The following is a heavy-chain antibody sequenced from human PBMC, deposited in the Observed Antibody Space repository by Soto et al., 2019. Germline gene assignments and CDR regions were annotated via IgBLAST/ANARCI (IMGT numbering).Heavy chain of an antibody. D-gene: IGHD3-3*01. V-gene: IGHV3-23*01. CDR1: GFTFSSYA. J-gene: IGHJ4*02. CDR2: ISGSGGST. CDR3: AKDPKNGDFWSGYPPAAFDY. Sequence: EVQLLESGGGVVQPGGSLRLSCAASGFTFSSYAMSWVRQAPGKGLEWVSAISGSGGSTYYADSVKGRFTISRDNSKNTLYMQRNSLRAEETAVYYCAKDPKNGDFWSGYPPAAFDYWGQGTLVTVSS.